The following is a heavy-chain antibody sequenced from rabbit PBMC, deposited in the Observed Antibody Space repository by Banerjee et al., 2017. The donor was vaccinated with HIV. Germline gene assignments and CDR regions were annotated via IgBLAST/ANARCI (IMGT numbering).Heavy chain of an antibody. CDR1: GFTISRGYD. CDR2: IYPDYGVT. Sequence: QSLEESGGDLVKPGASLTLTCTASGFTISRGYDMCWVRQAPGKGLEWIACIYPDYGVTDYASWAKGRFTISKTSSTTVTLQMTSLTAADTATYFCARDGAYTGYDLDLWGPGTLVTVS. V-gene: IGHV1S40*01. CDR3: ARDGAYTGYDLDL. D-gene: IGHD7-1*01. J-gene: IGHJ6*01.